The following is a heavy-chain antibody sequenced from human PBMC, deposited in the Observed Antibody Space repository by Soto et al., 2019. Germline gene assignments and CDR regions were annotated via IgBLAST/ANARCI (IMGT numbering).Heavy chain of an antibody. J-gene: IGHJ6*02. CDR2: IYSGGST. CDR3: ARDPPATRHGMDV. Sequence: EVQLVETGGGLIQPGGSLRLSCAASGFTVSRNYLSWVRQVPGQGLERVSVIYSGGSTYYADSVSGRFTISRDNSKNTLYLQMKSLRAEDTAVYYCARDPPATRHGMDVWGQGTTVTVSS. V-gene: IGHV3-53*02. CDR1: GFTVSRNY.